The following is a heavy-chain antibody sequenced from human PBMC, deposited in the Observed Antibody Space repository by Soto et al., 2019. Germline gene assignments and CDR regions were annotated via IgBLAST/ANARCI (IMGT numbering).Heavy chain of an antibody. V-gene: IGHV3-23*01. CDR2: ISGSGGST. J-gene: IGHJ5*02. CDR1: GFTFSSYA. CDR3: AKDVCSGGSCYPGTNDP. D-gene: IGHD2-15*01. Sequence: PGGSLRLSCAASGFTFSSYAMSWVRQAPGKGLEWVSAISGSGGSTYYADSVKGRFTISRDNSKNTLYLQMNSLRAEDTAVYYCAKDVCSGGSCYPGTNDPWGQGTLVTVSS.